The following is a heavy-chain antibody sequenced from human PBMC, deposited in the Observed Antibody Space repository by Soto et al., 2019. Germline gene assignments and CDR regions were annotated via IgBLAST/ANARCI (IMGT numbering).Heavy chain of an antibody. J-gene: IGHJ4*02. CDR1: GFTFTSYG. V-gene: IGHV1-18*01. D-gene: IGHD1-1*01. CDR2: VSAHNGYT. Sequence: QVQLVQSGPDVKKPGASVKVSCNSSGFTFTSYGFSWVRQAPGEGLEWMGWVSAHNGYTTYAQKFLGRVTMTTDPSTNTVYMELRSLTSYDTAVYYCARAGTYVAVARCDSWGQGTLITVSS. CDR3: ARAGTYVAVARCDS.